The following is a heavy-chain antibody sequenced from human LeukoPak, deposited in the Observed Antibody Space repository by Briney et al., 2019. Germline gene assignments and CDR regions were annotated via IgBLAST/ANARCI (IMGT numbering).Heavy chain of an antibody. V-gene: IGHV3-33*06. CDR3: AKGTAWETFDY. J-gene: IGHJ4*02. CDR1: GFTFSSYG. D-gene: IGHD1-26*01. Sequence: PGGSLRLSCAASGFTFSSYGMHWVRQAPGKGLEWVAVIWYDGSNKYYADSVKGRFTISRDNSKNTLYLQMNSLRAEDTAVYYCAKGTAWETFDYWGQGTLVTVSS. CDR2: IWYDGSNK.